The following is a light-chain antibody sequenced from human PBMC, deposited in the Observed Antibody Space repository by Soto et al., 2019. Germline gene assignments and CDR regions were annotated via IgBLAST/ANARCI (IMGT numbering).Light chain of an antibody. Sequence: QMTQSPSTLSASEGDRVTITCWASQRVGSWLAWHQQKPGRAPKVLVYKASNLQDGVPSRFRGSGSGTEFTLTISSLQPDDVATYFCHQYSRYPWTFGQGTKVEIK. CDR2: KAS. V-gene: IGKV1-5*03. CDR1: QRVGSW. CDR3: HQYSRYPWT. J-gene: IGKJ1*01.